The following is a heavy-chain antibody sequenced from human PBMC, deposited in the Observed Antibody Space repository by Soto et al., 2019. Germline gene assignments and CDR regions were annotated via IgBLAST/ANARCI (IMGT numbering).Heavy chain of an antibody. D-gene: IGHD3-10*01. CDR1: GFTFSDYS. CDR3: ARRSYFDY. V-gene: IGHV3-11*01. Sequence: SGFTFSDYSMSWFRQAPGKGLEWVSYISTTSNTIYYADSVKGRFTISRDNAENSLYLQMNSLRAEDTAIYYCARRSYFDYWGQGTLVT. J-gene: IGHJ4*02. CDR2: ISTTSNTI.